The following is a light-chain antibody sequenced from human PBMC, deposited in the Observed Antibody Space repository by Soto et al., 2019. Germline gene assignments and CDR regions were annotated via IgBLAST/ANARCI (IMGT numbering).Light chain of an antibody. Sequence: QSVLTQPPSVSGAPGQRVSISCTGSSTNIGAGYVVNWYQQRPGPAPKLLIVGGTSRTSGVPDLFSASTSGTSASLAITGLQGEESGDYYGHSYESTLSARYDFGAGTKVTVL. V-gene: IGLV1-40*01. J-gene: IGLJ1*01. CDR3: HSYESTLSARYD. CDR2: GGT. CDR1: STNIGAGYV.